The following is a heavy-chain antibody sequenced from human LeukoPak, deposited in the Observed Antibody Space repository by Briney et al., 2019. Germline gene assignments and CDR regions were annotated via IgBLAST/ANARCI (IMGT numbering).Heavy chain of an antibody. V-gene: IGHV3-23*01. J-gene: IGHJ5*02. CDR3: AKGGVRGVIYNWFDP. CDR1: GFTFSSYA. D-gene: IGHD3-10*01. Sequence: GGSLRLSCAASGFTFSSYAMSWVRQAPGKGLEWVSAISGSGGSTYYADSVKGRFTISRDNSKNTLYLQMNSLRDEATALYYWAKGGVRGVIYNWFDPWGQGTLVTVSS. CDR2: ISGSGGST.